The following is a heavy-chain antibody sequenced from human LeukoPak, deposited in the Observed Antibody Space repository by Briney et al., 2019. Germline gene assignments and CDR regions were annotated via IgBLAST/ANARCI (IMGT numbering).Heavy chain of an antibody. CDR2: ISESGANT. Sequence: PGGSLRLSRAASGVPFSKIPMSWVRQAPGKGPEWVSGISESGANTHYADSVKGRFTISRDDSKNTLFLQMSSLRADDTAVYYCATWMSALDWGQGILVTVSS. CDR3: ATWMSALD. CDR1: GVPFSKIP. V-gene: IGHV3-23*01. J-gene: IGHJ4*02. D-gene: IGHD1-1*01.